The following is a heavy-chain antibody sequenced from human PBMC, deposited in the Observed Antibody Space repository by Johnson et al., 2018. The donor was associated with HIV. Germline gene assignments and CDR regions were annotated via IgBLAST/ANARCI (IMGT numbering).Heavy chain of an antibody. CDR3: MSRRGSPGARDAFDI. J-gene: IGHJ3*02. CDR2: ISYDGSNK. V-gene: IGHV3-30*03. CDR1: GFTFSSYD. Sequence: QMLLVESGGGLVQPGRSLRLSCAASGFTFSSYDMHWVRQAPGKGLEWVALISYDGSNKYHADSVKGRFTISRDNSKNTLYLQMNSLRAEDTAVYYCMSRRGSPGARDAFDIWGQGTMVTVSS. D-gene: IGHD5-24*01.